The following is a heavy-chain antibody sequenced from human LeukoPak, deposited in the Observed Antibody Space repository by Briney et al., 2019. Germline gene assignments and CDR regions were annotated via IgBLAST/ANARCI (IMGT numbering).Heavy chain of an antibody. CDR2: IYHSGST. CDR1: GGSISSGGYY. V-gene: IGHV4-30-2*01. Sequence: SETLSLTCTVSGGSISSGGYYWSWIRQPPGKGLEWIGYIYHSGSTYYNPSLKSRFTISVDRSKNQFSLKLSSVTAADTAVYYCARGTPYRAYYYYMDVWGKGTTVTVSS. CDR3: ARGTPYRAYYYYMDV. J-gene: IGHJ6*03.